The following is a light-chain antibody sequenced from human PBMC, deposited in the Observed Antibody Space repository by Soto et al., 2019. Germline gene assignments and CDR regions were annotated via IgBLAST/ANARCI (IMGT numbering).Light chain of an antibody. V-gene: IGKV1-5*01. Sequence: DIQMTQSPSTLSASVGDRVTITCRASQSIGRWLAWYQQKPGKAPNLLIYDASSLEGGVPSRFSGSGSGTEFTLTISSLQPDDFATYYCQHYNTYSSTVGQGTKVEIK. J-gene: IGKJ1*01. CDR2: DAS. CDR1: QSIGRW. CDR3: QHYNTYSST.